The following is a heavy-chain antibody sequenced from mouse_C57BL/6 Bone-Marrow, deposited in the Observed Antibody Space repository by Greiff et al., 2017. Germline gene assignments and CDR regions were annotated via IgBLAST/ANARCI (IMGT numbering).Heavy chain of an antibody. CDR3: ARAFTASYYYAMDY. V-gene: IGHV1-81*01. D-gene: IGHD6-1*01. J-gene: IGHJ4*01. CDR2: IYPRSGNT. Sequence: SGAELARPGASVKLSCKASGYTFTSYGISWVKQRTGQGLEWIGEIYPRSGNTYYNEKFKGKATLTADKSSSTAYMELRSLTSEDSAVYFCARAFTASYYYAMDYWGQGTSVTVSS. CDR1: GYTFTSYG.